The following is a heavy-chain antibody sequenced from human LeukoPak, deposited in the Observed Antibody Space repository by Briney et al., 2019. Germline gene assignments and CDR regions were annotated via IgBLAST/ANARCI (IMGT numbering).Heavy chain of an antibody. D-gene: IGHD3-22*01. CDR3: ASSYFYDGNRYFDY. J-gene: IGHJ4*02. CDR1: GGPITSYY. V-gene: IGHV4-59*08. Sequence: PSETLSLTCNVSGGPITSYYWNWIRQFPGKALEWIGYFYYTGSTNSNPTLKSRLSTSVDTSKKQFSLQLGSVTAADTAIYYCASSYFYDGNRYFDYWGQGALVTVSS. CDR2: FYYTGST.